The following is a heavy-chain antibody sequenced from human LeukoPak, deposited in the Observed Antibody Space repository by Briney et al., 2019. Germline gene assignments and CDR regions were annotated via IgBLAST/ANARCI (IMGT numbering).Heavy chain of an antibody. D-gene: IGHD6-19*01. CDR2: MSYDGSNK. CDR3: AKGSSGWYYFDY. V-gene: IGHV3-30*18. J-gene: IGHJ4*02. Sequence: QPGGSLRLSCAASGFTFSSYGMHWVRQAPGKGLEWVAVMSYDGSNKYYADSVKGRFTISRDNSKSTLYLQMNSLRAEDTAVYYCAKGSSGWYYFDYWGQGTLVTVSS. CDR1: GFTFSSYG.